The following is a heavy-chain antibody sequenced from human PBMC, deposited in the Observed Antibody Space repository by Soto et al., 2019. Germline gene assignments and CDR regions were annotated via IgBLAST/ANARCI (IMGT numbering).Heavy chain of an antibody. V-gene: IGHV3-64*01. CDR2: ISSNGGST. J-gene: IGHJ4*02. D-gene: IGHD2-15*01. Sequence: GGSLRLSCSASGFTFHNYAMHWVRQAPGKGLEYVSAISSNGGSTYYANSVKGRFTISRDISKNTLYLQMGSLRAEDMAVYYCARAIVVVVAALDYWGQGTLVTVSS. CDR1: GFTFHNYA. CDR3: ARAIVVVVAALDY.